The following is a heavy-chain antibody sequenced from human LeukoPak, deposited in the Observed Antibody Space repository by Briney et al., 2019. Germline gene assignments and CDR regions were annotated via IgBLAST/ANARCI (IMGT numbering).Heavy chain of an antibody. Sequence: SETLSLTCAVSGGSISSSNWWSWVRQPPGKGLEWIGEIYHSGTTNYNPSLKSRVTISVDKSKNQFSLKLSSVTAADTAVYYCARSDSGRSLFYFDYWGQGTLVTVSS. CDR1: GGSISSSNW. D-gene: IGHD5-12*01. CDR3: ARSDSGRSLFYFDY. CDR2: IYHSGTT. J-gene: IGHJ4*02. V-gene: IGHV4-4*02.